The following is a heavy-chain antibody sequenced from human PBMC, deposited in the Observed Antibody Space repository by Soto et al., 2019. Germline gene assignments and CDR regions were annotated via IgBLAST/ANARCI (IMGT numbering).Heavy chain of an antibody. V-gene: IGHV3-11*06. J-gene: IGHJ4*02. D-gene: IGHD2-21*02. CDR3: VRGPGLFNCGGDCRTLDY. CDR2: ISSSSSYT. CDR1: GFTFSDYY. Sequence: QVQLVESGGGLVKPGGSLRLSCAASGFTFSDYYITWIRQAPGKGLEWVSYISSSSSYTNYADSVKGRFTISRDNAKNSLYLQMNSLRAEDTAVYYCVRGPGLFNCGGDCRTLDYWGQGTLVTVSS.